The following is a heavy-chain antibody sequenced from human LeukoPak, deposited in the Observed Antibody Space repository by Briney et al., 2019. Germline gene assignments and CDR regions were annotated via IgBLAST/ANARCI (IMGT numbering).Heavy chain of an antibody. CDR1: GFTFSSYA. J-gene: IGHJ4*02. CDR2: ISGSGDNT. V-gene: IGHV3-23*01. CDR3: AKGSYYDSSGSFYFDY. D-gene: IGHD3-22*01. Sequence: GGSLRLSCAASGFTFSSYAMSWVRQAPRKGLEWVSGISGSGDNTYYADSVKGRFTISRDNSKNTLYVQVNSLGTEDTAAYYCAKGSYYDSSGSFYFDYWGQGTLVTVSS.